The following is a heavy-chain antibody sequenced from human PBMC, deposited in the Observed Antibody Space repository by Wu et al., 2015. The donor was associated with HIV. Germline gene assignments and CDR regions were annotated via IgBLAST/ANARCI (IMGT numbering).Heavy chain of an antibody. CDR3: ARRGSSEHYYHMDV. J-gene: IGHJ6*03. Sequence: VQLVQSGAEVKKPGASVKVSCKASGYTFTGYYMHWVRQAPGQGLEWLGGITIYNGKTNYAQKVQGRVTMTTDTSTNTAYMELRSLRSDDTAVYYCARRGSSEHYYHMDVWGKGTTVTVSS. D-gene: IGHD1-26*01. CDR2: ITIYNGKT. CDR1: GYTFTGYY. V-gene: IGHV1-18*04.